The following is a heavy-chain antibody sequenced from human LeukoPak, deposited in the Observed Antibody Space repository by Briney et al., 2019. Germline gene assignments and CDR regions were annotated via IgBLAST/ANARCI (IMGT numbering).Heavy chain of an antibody. J-gene: IGHJ4*02. CDR2: ISGRGSRI. Sequence: GGSPRLSCAASGFTFVNYEMNWVRQAPGKGLEWVSYISGRGSRIYYADSVKGRFTISRDNAENSLYLQMNSLRAEDTAVYYCARDTEYGDYFDYWGQGTLVTVSS. CDR1: GFTFVNYE. D-gene: IGHD4-17*01. CDR3: ARDTEYGDYFDY. V-gene: IGHV3-48*03.